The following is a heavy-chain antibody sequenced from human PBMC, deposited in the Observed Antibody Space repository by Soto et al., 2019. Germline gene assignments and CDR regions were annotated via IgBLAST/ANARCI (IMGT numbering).Heavy chain of an antibody. V-gene: IGHV1-69*01. CDR1: RGTFSSYA. CDR2: IIPISGTA. J-gene: IGHJ6*02. Sequence: QVQLVQSGAEVKKPGSSVKVSCKASRGTFSSYAISWVRQAPGQGLEWMGGIIPISGTANYAQKFQGRVTITADESTSTAYMELSSMRSEATAVYYCARSQGSSASLEIYYYYYYGMDVWGQGTKVTVSS. CDR3: ARSQGSSASLEIYYYYYYGMDV. D-gene: IGHD2-2*01.